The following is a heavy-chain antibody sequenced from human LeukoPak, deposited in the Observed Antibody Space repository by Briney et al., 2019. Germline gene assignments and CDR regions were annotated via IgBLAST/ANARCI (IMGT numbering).Heavy chain of an antibody. V-gene: IGHV4-59*11. CDR3: GRDALVGYFSYYYMDV. CDR1: GGSLSSHY. CDR2: ISNSGST. Sequence: SETLSLTCTVSGGSLSSHYSTWIRQSPVKGLEWIGDISNSGSTSYNPSLKSRVTISIDTAKNQFSLKLSSVTAADTAVYYCGRDALVGYFSYYYMDVWGKGTTVTVSS. J-gene: IGHJ6*03. D-gene: IGHD2-15*01.